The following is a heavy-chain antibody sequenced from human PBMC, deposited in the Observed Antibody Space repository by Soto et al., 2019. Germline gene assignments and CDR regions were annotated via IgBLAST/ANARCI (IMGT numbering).Heavy chain of an antibody. CDR2: IYYSGST. CDR1: GGSISSYY. CDR3: ARGPSSGYFWFDY. J-gene: IGHJ4*02. D-gene: IGHD3-22*01. V-gene: IGHV4-59*08. Sequence: SETLSLTCTVSGGSISSYYWSWIRQPPGKGLEWIGYIYYSGSTNYNPSLKSRVTISVDTSKNQFSLKLSSVTAADTAVYYCARGPSSGYFWFDYWGQGTLVTVSS.